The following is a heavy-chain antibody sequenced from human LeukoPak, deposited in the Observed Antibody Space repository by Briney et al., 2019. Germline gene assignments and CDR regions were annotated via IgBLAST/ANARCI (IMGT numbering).Heavy chain of an antibody. CDR2: IIPIFGTA. J-gene: IGHJ4*02. D-gene: IGHD1-7*01. CDR3: ARERNWNWGV. CDR1: GGTFSSYA. Sequence: SVKVSYKASGGTFSSYAISWVRQAPGQGLEWMGRIIPIFGTANYAQKFQGRVTITTDESTSTAYMELSSLRSEDTAVYYCARERNWNWGVWGQGTLVTVSS. V-gene: IGHV1-69*05.